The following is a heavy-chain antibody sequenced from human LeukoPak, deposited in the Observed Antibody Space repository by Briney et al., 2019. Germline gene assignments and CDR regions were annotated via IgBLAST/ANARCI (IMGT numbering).Heavy chain of an antibody. J-gene: IGHJ6*03. Sequence: PGVSLRLSCAASGFTFSSYAMSWVRQAPGKGLEWASAISGSGGSTYYADSVKGRFTISRDNSKNTLYLQMNSLRAEDTAVYYCAKYRVVYYYYYMDVWGKGTTVTVSS. CDR3: AKYRVVYYYYYMDV. CDR1: GFTFSSYA. V-gene: IGHV3-23*01. D-gene: IGHD2-15*01. CDR2: ISGSGGST.